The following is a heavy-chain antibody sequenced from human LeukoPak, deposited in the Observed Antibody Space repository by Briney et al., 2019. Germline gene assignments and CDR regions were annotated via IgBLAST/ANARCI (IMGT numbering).Heavy chain of an antibody. V-gene: IGHV3-11*04. CDR3: AKGGDYAYYFDY. CDR2: ISSSGSTI. CDR1: GFTFSDYY. D-gene: IGHD4-17*01. Sequence: GGTLRLSCSASGFTFSDYYMSWIRQAPGKGLEWVSYISSSGSTIYYADSVKGRFTISRDNAKNSLYLQMNSLRAEDTAVYYCAKGGDYAYYFDYWGQGTLVTVSS. J-gene: IGHJ4*02.